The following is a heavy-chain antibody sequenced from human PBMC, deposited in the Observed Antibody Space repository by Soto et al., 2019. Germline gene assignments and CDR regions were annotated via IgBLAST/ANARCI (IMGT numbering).Heavy chain of an antibody. Sequence: SGPTLVNPTQTLTLTCTFSGFTLTTTGMCVSWIGQPPGKALEWLALIDWDDDKYYSTSLKTRLTISKDTSKNQVVLTMTHMDPLDTATYYCQRTPHYGPGPYRGSTWLDTWGPETLVTVST. J-gene: IGHJ5*02. CDR3: QRTPHYGPGPYRGSTWLDT. CDR1: GFTLTTTGMC. CDR2: IDWDDDK. V-gene: IGHV2-70*01. D-gene: IGHD3-10*01.